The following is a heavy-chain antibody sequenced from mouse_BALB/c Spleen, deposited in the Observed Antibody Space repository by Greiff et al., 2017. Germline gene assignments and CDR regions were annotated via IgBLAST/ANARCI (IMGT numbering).Heavy chain of an antibody. V-gene: IGHV1S135*01. Sequence: QLQESGPELMKPGASVKISCKASGYSFTSYYMHWVKQSHGKSLEWIGYIDPFNGGTSYNQKFKGKATLTVNKSSSTAYMHLSSLTSEDSAVYYCARNYGYDYAMDYWGQGTSVTVSS. CDR1: GYSFTSYY. D-gene: IGHD1-2*01. CDR2: IDPFNGGT. J-gene: IGHJ4*01. CDR3: ARNYGYDYAMDY.